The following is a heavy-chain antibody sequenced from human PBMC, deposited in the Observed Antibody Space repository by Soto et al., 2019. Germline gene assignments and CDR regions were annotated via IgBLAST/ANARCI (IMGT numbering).Heavy chain of an antibody. CDR3: AQRLPHYGLGRERGNWFVP. CDR2: IYWDDDK. Sequence: QITLKESGPPLVRPTQTLTLTCTFSGFSLSTTGVGVGWIRQPPGKALEWLALIYWDDDKRYSPSLKSRLTITKDTSKNEVILTMTNLDPVDTARYYCAQRLPHYGLGRERGNWFVPWGQGTLVTVSS. CDR1: GFSLSTTGVG. D-gene: IGHD3-10*01. V-gene: IGHV2-5*02. J-gene: IGHJ5*02.